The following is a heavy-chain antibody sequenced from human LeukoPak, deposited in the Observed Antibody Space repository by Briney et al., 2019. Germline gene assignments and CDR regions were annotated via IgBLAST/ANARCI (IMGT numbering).Heavy chain of an antibody. CDR1: GGSISSYY. CDR2: IYTSGST. CDR3: ARDYIAAAGSTLDP. V-gene: IGHV4-4*07. Sequence: SESLSLTCTVSGGSISSYYWSWIRQPAGKGLEWIGRIYTSGSTNYHPSLKSRVTMSVDTSKNQFSLKLSSVTAADTAVYYCARDYIAAAGSTLDPWGQGTLVTVSS. D-gene: IGHD6-13*01. J-gene: IGHJ5*02.